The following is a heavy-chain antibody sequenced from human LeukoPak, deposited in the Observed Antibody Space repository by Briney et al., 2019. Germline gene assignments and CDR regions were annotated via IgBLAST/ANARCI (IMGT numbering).Heavy chain of an antibody. CDR1: GYTFTGYH. CDR3: ARAPGYSYGSSFDY. V-gene: IGHV1-2*04. Sequence: ASVKVSCKASGYTFTGYHMHWVRQAPGQGLEWMGWINPNSGGTNYAQKFQGWVTMTRDTSISTAYMELSRLRSDDTAVYYCARAPGYSYGSSFDYWGQGTLVTVSS. J-gene: IGHJ4*02. D-gene: IGHD5-18*01. CDR2: INPNSGGT.